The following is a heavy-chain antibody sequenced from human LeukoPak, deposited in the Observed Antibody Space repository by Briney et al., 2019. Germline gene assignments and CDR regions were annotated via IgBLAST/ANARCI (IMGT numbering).Heavy chain of an antibody. CDR2: ISASGGGT. CDR1: GFTLSSYA. V-gene: IGHV3-23*01. J-gene: IGHJ4*02. Sequence: GGSLRLSCAASGFTLSSYAMSWVRQAPGKGLEWVSSISASGGGTFYTDSVKGRFTIHRHNSKNMLYLQMNSLRAEDTAVYYCARNGGSYWDYFDYWGQGTLVTVS. D-gene: IGHD1-26*01. CDR3: ARNGGSYWDYFDY.